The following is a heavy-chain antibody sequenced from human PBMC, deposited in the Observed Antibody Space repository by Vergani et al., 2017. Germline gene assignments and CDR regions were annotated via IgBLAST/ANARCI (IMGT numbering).Heavy chain of an antibody. Sequence: QVQLQESGPGLVKPSGTLSLTCAVPGGSIRSTNRWSWVRQPPGKGLEWIGEIYHSGSTNATPSLKSRVTISVDKSKNQFSLKLSSVTAADTAVYYCAKDFGYLWFGVYWGQGTLVTVSS. CDR3: AKDFGYLWFGVY. V-gene: IGHV4-4*02. J-gene: IGHJ4*02. D-gene: IGHD3-10*01. CDR1: GGSIRSTNR. CDR2: IYHSGST.